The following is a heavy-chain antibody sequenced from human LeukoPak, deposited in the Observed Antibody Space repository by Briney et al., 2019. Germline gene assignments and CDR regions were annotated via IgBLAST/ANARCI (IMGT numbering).Heavy chain of an antibody. CDR1: GGSFSGYY. Sequence: PSETLSLTCAVYGGSFSGYYWSWIRQPPGKGLEWIGEINHSGSTNYNPSLKSRVTISVDTSKNQFSLKLSSVTAADTAVYYCARWGDSSGYSGSYYYYGMDVWGQGTTVTVSS. V-gene: IGHV4-34*01. CDR3: ARWGDSSGYSGSYYYYGMDV. J-gene: IGHJ6*02. CDR2: INHSGST. D-gene: IGHD3-22*01.